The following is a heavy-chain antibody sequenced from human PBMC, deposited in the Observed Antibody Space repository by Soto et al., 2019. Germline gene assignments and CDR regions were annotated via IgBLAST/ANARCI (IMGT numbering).Heavy chain of an antibody. D-gene: IGHD3-9*01. J-gene: IGHJ6*02. V-gene: IGHV4-59*01. Sequence: QVQLQESGPGLVKPSETLSLTCTVSGGSISSYYWSWIRQPPGKGLEWIGYIYYSGSTNYNPSLKSRVTISVDTSKNQFSLKLSSVTAADTAVYYCARSNILTGYNYYYYYGMDVWCHGTTVTVS. CDR1: GGSISSYY. CDR3: ARSNILTGYNYYYYYGMDV. CDR2: IYYSGST.